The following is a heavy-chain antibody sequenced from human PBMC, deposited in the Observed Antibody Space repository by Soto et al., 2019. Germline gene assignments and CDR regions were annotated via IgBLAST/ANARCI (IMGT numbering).Heavy chain of an antibody. Sequence: SETLSLTCTVSGGSISNYYWSWIRQPPGKGLEWIGYISYTGNTNYNPSLKSRVTMSVDTSRNQFSLKLSSVAAADTAVYYCARHELDYYGDYGDEYFQYWGQGTLVTVSS. D-gene: IGHD4-17*01. CDR3: ARHELDYYGDYGDEYFQY. V-gene: IGHV4-59*08. J-gene: IGHJ1*01. CDR2: ISYTGNT. CDR1: GGSISNYY.